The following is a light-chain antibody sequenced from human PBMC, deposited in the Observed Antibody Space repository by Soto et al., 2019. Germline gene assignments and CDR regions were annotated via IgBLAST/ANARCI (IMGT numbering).Light chain of an antibody. CDR3: QRYDSLRT. V-gene: IGKV3-20*01. Sequence: EIVLTQSPGTLSLSPGERATLSCGASQSVRSNFLAWYQQKPGQAPRLLIYGASNRATGIPDRFSGSGSGTDFTLTITRLEPEDFAMYYCQRYDSLRTFGQGTKVEF. J-gene: IGKJ1*01. CDR2: GAS. CDR1: QSVRSNF.